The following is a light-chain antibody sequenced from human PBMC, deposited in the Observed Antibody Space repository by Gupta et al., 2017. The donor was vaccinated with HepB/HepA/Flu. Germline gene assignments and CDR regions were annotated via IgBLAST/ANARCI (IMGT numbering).Light chain of an antibody. CDR1: SSDVGGYNR. CDR2: EVS. V-gene: IGLV2-18*02. Sequence: QSALTQPPPVPGSPGQSVTIPCTGTSSDVGGYNRVSWYQQPPGTAPRLMIYEVSNRPSGVPDRFSGSKSGNTASLTISGLQAEDEADYYCSSYTSSSTYALFGGGTKLTVL. CDR3: SSYTSSSTYAL. J-gene: IGLJ2*01.